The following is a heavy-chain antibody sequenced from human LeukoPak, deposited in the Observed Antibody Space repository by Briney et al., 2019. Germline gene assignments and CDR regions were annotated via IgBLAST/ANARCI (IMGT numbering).Heavy chain of an antibody. CDR3: AREATTYFDY. Sequence: PSETLSLTCAVYGGSFSGYYWSWIRQPPGKGLEWIGEINHSGSTNYNPSLKSRVTISVDTSKNQFSLKLSSVTAADTAVYYCAREATTYFDYWGQGTLVTVSS. CDR2: INHSGST. D-gene: IGHD5-12*01. CDR1: GGSFSGYY. V-gene: IGHV4-34*01. J-gene: IGHJ4*02.